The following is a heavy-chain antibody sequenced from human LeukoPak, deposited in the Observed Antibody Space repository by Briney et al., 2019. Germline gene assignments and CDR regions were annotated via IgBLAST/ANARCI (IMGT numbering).Heavy chain of an antibody. CDR3: AAHARSSGWVNWFDP. J-gene: IGHJ5*02. CDR1: GGTFSSYA. V-gene: IGHV1-69*04. D-gene: IGHD6-19*01. Sequence: SVKVSCKASGGTFSSYAISWVRQAPGQGLEWMGRIIPILGIANYAQKFQGRVTITADKSTSTAYMELSSLRSEDTAVYYCAAHARSSGWVNWFDPWGQGTLVTVSS. CDR2: IIPILGIA.